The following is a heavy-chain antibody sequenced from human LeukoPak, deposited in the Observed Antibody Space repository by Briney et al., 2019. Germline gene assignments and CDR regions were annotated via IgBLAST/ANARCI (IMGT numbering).Heavy chain of an antibody. CDR3: ARDSFGPQFDP. Sequence: ASVKVSCKASGYTFTSYGISWVRQAPGQGLEWMGWISAYNGNTNYAQKLQGRVTMTADTSTSPGYLELRSPRSDDTAVYYCARDSFGPQFDPWGQGTLVTVSS. J-gene: IGHJ5*02. CDR1: GYTFTSYG. V-gene: IGHV1-18*01. CDR2: ISAYNGNT. D-gene: IGHD3-10*01.